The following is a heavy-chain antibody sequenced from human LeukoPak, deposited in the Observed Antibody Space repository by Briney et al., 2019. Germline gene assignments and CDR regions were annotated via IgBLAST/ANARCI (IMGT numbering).Heavy chain of an antibody. CDR2: ISYDGSNK. J-gene: IGHJ4*02. V-gene: IGHV3-30*04. CDR3: ARERGPTGTYDY. Sequence: PGGSLRLSCEASGFTFSSYAMHWVRQAPGKGLEWVAVISYDGSNKYYADSVKGRFTISRDNSKNTLYLQMNSLRAEDTAVYYCARERGPTGTYDYWGQGTLVTVSS. D-gene: IGHD1-1*01. CDR1: GFTFSSYA.